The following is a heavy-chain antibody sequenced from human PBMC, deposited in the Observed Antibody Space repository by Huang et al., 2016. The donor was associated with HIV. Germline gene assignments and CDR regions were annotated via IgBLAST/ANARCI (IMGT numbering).Heavy chain of an antibody. D-gene: IGHD3-22*01. CDR3: ARDPRIQSWLNFFDY. CDR1: GFSISSYW. Sequence: EVQLVESGGGLVQPGVSLRLSCAASGFSISSYWMHWVRQAPGKGRVWVSSINSDGSSTSYADSVKGRFTISRDNAKNTLYLQMNSLRAEDTAVYYCARDPRIQSWLNFFDYWGQGTLVSVSS. CDR2: INSDGSST. V-gene: IGHV3-74*01. J-gene: IGHJ4*02.